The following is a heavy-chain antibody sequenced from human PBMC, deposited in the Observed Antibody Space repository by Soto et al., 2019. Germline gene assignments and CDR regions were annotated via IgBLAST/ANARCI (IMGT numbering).Heavy chain of an antibody. CDR1: GGSISSYY. Sequence: SETLSLTCTVSGGSISSYYWSWIRQPPGKGLEWIGYIYYSGSTNYNPSLKSRVTISVDTSKNQFSLKLSSVTAADTAVYYCARDPSFDYWGQGTLVTVSS. CDR3: ARDPSFDY. CDR2: IYYSGST. V-gene: IGHV4-59*01. J-gene: IGHJ4*02.